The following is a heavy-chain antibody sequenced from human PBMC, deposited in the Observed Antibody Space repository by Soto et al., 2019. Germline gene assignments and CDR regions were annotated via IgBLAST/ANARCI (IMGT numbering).Heavy chain of an antibody. CDR2: IYRTGST. Sequence: PSETLSLTCAVSGGSFTSNNWWTWVRQPPGQGLEWIGEIYRTGSTNYNPSLKSRVTISVDTSKNQFSLKLSSVTAADTAVYYCAPLEGNYYDSSGYFSSWGQGTLVTVSS. J-gene: IGHJ5*02. D-gene: IGHD3-22*01. CDR1: GGSFTSNNW. V-gene: IGHV4-4*02. CDR3: APLEGNYYDSSGYFSS.